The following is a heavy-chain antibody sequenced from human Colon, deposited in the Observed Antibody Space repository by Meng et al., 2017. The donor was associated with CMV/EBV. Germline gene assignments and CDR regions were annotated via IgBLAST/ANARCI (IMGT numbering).Heavy chain of an antibody. CDR1: GFTFSSYS. CDR2: ISSSSSYI. CDR3: ARSLEPSSFYHYGMDV. J-gene: IGHJ6*02. Sequence: GESLKISCAASGFTFSSYSMNWVRQAPGKGLEWVSSISSSSSYIYYADSVKGRFTISRDNAKNSLYLQMNSLRAEDTAVYYCARSLEPSSFYHYGMDVWGQGTTVTVSS. V-gene: IGHV3-21*01. D-gene: IGHD2-2*01.